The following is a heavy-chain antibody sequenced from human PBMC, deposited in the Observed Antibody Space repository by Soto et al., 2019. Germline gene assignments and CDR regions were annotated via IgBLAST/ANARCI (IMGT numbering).Heavy chain of an antibody. V-gene: IGHV1-69*12. CDR1: GGTFSSYA. CDR3: ARDPMIEPHEMSPGDY. Sequence: QVQLVQSGAEVKKPGSSVKVSCKASGGTFSSYAISWVRQAPGQGLEWMGGIIPIFGTANYAQKFQGRVTLTADESPITAYMELSSLRSEDTAVYYCARDPMIEPHEMSPGDYWGQGTLVTVSS. J-gene: IGHJ4*02. CDR2: IIPIFGTA. D-gene: IGHD3-22*01.